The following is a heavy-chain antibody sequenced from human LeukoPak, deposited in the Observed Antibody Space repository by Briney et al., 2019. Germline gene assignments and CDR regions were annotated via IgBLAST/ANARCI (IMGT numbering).Heavy chain of an antibody. V-gene: IGHV3-48*04. D-gene: IGHD1-1*01. CDR1: GFTFSSYS. CDR2: ISSSTNTI. J-gene: IGHJ4*02. CDR3: ARIHNLGILAHFDY. Sequence: GGSLRLSCAASGFTFSSYSMNWVRQAPGKGLEWVSYISSSTNTIYYADSVKGRFTISRDNAKNSLYLQMNSLRAEDTAVYYCARIHNLGILAHFDYWGQGTLVTVSS.